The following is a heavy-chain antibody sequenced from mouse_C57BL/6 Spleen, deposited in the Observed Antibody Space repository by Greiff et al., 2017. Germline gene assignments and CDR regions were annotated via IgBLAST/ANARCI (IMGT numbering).Heavy chain of an antibody. CDR1: GYTFTSYW. CDR3: AEDYYGSSSFDY. J-gene: IGHJ2*01. V-gene: IGHV1-55*01. CDR2: IYPGSGST. Sequence: QVQLQQPGAELVKPGASVKMSCKASGYTFTSYWITWVKQRPGQGLEWIGDIYPGSGSTNYNEKFKSKATLTVDTSSSTAYMQLSSLTSEDSAVYYCAEDYYGSSSFDYWGQGTTLTVSS. D-gene: IGHD1-1*01.